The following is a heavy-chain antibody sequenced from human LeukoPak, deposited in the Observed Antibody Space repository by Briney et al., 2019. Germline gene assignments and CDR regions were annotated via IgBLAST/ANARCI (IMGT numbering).Heavy chain of an antibody. D-gene: IGHD1-26*01. CDR2: ISSSSSYI. V-gene: IGHV3-21*01. J-gene: IGHJ4*02. Sequence: KPGGSLRHSCAASGFTFSSYSMNWVRQAPGKGLEWVSSISSSSSYIYYADSVKGRFTISRDNAKNSLYLQMNSLRAEDTAVYYCARDRGNSIVGSDFDSWGQGTLVTVSS. CDR3: ARDRGNSIVGSDFDS. CDR1: GFTFSSYS.